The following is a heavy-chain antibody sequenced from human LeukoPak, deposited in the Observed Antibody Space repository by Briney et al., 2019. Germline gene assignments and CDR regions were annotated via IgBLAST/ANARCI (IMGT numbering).Heavy chain of an antibody. Sequence: GGSLRLSCAASGFPFNGYAMDWVRQAPGRGLEWVSLVSGDGGSTYYADSVKGRFTISRDNSKNSLYLQMNSLRTEDTALYYCAKDLASVYDAFNVWGQGTMVTVSS. CDR2: VSGDGGST. CDR3: AKDLASVYDAFNV. J-gene: IGHJ3*01. V-gene: IGHV3-43*02. CDR1: GFPFNGYA.